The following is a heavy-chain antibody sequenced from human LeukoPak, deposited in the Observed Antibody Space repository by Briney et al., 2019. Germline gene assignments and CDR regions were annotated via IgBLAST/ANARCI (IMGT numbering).Heavy chain of an antibody. CDR3: ARGGSTGYNYNAFDI. D-gene: IGHD3-22*01. J-gene: IGHJ3*02. Sequence: GGSLRLSCAASGFTFSSCEMNWVRQAPGKGLEWVSYISSSSSTKLYADSVKGRFTISRDNSKNSLYLQMNSLSAEDTAVYYCARGGSTGYNYNAFDIWGQGTMVTVSS. CDR1: GFTFSSCE. V-gene: IGHV3-48*03. CDR2: ISSSSSTK.